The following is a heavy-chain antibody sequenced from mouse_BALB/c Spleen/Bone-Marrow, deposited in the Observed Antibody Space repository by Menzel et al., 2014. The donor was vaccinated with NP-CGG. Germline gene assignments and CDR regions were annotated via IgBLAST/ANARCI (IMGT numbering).Heavy chain of an antibody. J-gene: IGHJ4*01. V-gene: IGHV2-9*02. CDR1: GFSLTSYG. CDR2: IWAGGST. D-gene: IGHD2-3*01. CDR3: TRCYNGPNYYFMDY. Sequence: QVQLKESGPGLVAPSQSLSITCTVSGFSLTSYGVHWVRQPPGKGLEWLGIIWAGGSTTYNSALMSRLSISRDNSKNQVFLKMNGRQTDETAMYNCTRCYNGPNYYFMDYWGKGPSATVSP.